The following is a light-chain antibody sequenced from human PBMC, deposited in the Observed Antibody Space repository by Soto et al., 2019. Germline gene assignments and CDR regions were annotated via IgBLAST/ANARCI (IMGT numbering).Light chain of an antibody. CDR2: GAS. V-gene: IGKV3-20*01. Sequence: EIVLTQSPGTLSLSPGERATLSCRASQSVSSSYLAWYQQKPGQAPRLLIYGASSRATGIPDRFSGSGSGTDVTLTSSTLEPAVSGVYCWQQSGCSSRFTFGPGTKVYIK. J-gene: IGKJ3*01. CDR1: QSVSSSY. CDR3: QQSGCSSRFT.